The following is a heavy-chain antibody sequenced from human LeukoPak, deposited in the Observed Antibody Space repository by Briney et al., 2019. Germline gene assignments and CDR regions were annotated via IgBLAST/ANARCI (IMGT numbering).Heavy chain of an antibody. CDR2: IKQDGSEK. J-gene: IGHJ4*02. Sequence: PGGSLRLSCAASGFTFSSYWMSWVRQAPGKGLEWVANIKQDGSEKSYVDPVRGRFTISRDNAKNSLFLQMNSPRPEDTAVYYCARDQGYSNIWGQGTLVTVSS. D-gene: IGHD6-13*01. CDR1: GFTFSSYW. CDR3: ARDQGYSNI. V-gene: IGHV3-7*01.